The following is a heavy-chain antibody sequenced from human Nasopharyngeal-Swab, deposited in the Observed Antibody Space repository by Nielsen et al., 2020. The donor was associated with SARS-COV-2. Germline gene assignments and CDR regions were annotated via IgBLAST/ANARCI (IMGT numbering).Heavy chain of an antibody. CDR1: GLGFSIYE. CDR3: AREVPYNDHDDAFDI. CDR2: ISTTIATI. Sequence: GESLKISCAASGLGFSIYEMNWVRQAPGKGLEWISSISTTIATIYYADSVKRRFTIARDNVKNSLYLQMISLRAEDTAVYYCAREVPYNDHDDAFDIWGQGTMVTVSA. V-gene: IGHV3-48*03. J-gene: IGHJ3*02. D-gene: IGHD3-16*01.